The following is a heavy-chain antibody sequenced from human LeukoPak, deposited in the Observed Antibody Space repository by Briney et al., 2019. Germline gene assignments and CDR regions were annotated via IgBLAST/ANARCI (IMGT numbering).Heavy chain of an antibody. CDR2: ISSSSSTI. CDR3: ARDDYGDYGIDY. CDR1: GFTFSSYI. V-gene: IGHV3-48*01. J-gene: IGHJ4*02. D-gene: IGHD4-17*01. Sequence: GGSLRLSCAASGFTFSSYIMNSVRQAPGKGVEWVSYISSSSSTIYYADSVKGRFTISRDNSKNSLYLQMNSLRAEDTAVYYCARDDYGDYGIDYWGQGTLVTVSS.